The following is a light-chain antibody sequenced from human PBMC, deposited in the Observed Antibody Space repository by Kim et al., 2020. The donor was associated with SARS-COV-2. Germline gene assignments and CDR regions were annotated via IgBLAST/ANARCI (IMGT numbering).Light chain of an antibody. CDR2: LGS. Sequence: DIVMTQSPLSLPVTPGEPASISCRSSQSLLHSDGYNYLDWYLQKPGQSPQLLIYLGSNRASGVPDRFSGSGSGTDFTLKISRVEAEDVGVYYCMQALQLRSFGQGTKLEI. V-gene: IGKV2-28*01. CDR3: MQALQLRS. CDR1: QSLLHSDGYNY. J-gene: IGKJ2*03.